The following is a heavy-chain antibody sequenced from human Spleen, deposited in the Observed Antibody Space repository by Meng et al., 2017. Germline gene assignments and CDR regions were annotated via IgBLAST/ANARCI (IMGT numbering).Heavy chain of an antibody. CDR3: ASHSSGGDHDAFDI. J-gene: IGHJ3*02. CDR2: INPNSGGT. D-gene: IGHD6-19*01. V-gene: IGHV1-2*06. CDR1: GYTFTGYY. Sequence: ASVKVSCKASGYTFTGYYMHWVRQAPGQGLEWMGRINPNSGGTNYAQKFQGRVTMTRDTSISTAYMELSRLRSDDTAVYYCASHSSGGDHDAFDIWGQGTMVTVSS.